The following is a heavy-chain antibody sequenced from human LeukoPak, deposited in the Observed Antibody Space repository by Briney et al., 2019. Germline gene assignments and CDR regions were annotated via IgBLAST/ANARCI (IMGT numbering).Heavy chain of an antibody. CDR2: IYHSGST. Sequence: SETLSLTCTVSGYSISSGYYWGWIRQPPGKGLEWIGSIYHSGSTYYNPSLKSRVTISVDTSKNQFSLKLSSVTAADTAVYYCAREGGSYAFDYWGQGTLVTVSS. CDR1: GYSISSGYY. J-gene: IGHJ4*02. D-gene: IGHD1-26*01. V-gene: IGHV4-38-2*02. CDR3: AREGGSYAFDY.